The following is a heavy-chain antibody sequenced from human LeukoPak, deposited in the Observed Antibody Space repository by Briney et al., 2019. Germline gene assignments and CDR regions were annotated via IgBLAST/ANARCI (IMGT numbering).Heavy chain of an antibody. CDR2: IYHSGST. D-gene: IGHD3-16*01. J-gene: IGHJ5*02. V-gene: IGHV4-30-2*01. CDR3: ARHYGP. CDR1: GGSISSGGYS. Sequence: PSQTLSLTCAVSGGSISSGGYSWSWIRQPPGKGLEWIGYIYHSGSTSYNPSLKSRVTISVDRSKNQFSLKLNSVTAADTAVYYCARHYGPWGQGTLVTVSS.